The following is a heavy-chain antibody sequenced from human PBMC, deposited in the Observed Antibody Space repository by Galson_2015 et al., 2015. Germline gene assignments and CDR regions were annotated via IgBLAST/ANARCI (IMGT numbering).Heavy chain of an antibody. V-gene: IGHV3-30*01. Sequence: SLRLSCAASGFTFSSYAMHWVRQAPGKGLEWVAVISYDGSNKYYADSVKGRFTISRDNSKNTLYLQMNSLRAEDTAVYYCARDQSRQWLVRYYFDYWGQGTLVTVSS. D-gene: IGHD6-19*01. CDR1: GFTFSSYA. J-gene: IGHJ4*02. CDR3: ARDQSRQWLVRYYFDY. CDR2: ISYDGSNK.